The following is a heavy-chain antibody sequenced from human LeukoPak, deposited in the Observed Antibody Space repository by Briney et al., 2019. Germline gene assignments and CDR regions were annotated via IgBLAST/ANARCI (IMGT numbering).Heavy chain of an antibody. CDR2: INPNSAGT. CDR3: ARRYCSSTSCYYFDY. J-gene: IGHJ4*02. D-gene: IGHD2-2*01. Sequence: EASVKVSCKASGYTFTDYYMHWVRQAPGQGLEWMGWINPNSAGTNYAQNFQGRVTMTRDTSINTAYMELTRLRSDDTAVYYCARRYCSSTSCYYFDYWGQGTLVTVSS. V-gene: IGHV1-2*02. CDR1: GYTFTDYY.